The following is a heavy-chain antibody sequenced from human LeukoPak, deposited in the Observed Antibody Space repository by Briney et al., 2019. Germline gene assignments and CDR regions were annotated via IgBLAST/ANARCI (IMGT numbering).Heavy chain of an antibody. V-gene: IGHV3-7*01. J-gene: IGHJ4*02. CDR1: GLIYGTYW. Sequence: GGSLRLSCAASGLIYGTYWMTWVRQAPGKGLEWVANIKEDGSEKFYVDSVKGRFTISRDTAKNSMYLQMNSLRDEDTAVYYCLVAAFDYWGQGILVTVSS. CDR3: LVAAFDY. CDR2: IKEDGSEK. D-gene: IGHD2-15*01.